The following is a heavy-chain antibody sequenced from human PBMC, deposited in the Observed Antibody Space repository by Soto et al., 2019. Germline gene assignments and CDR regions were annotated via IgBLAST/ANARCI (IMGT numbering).Heavy chain of an antibody. V-gene: IGHV4-4*02. CDR3: ARDVGYHYDGSPSGQFDF. J-gene: IGHJ4*02. D-gene: IGHD3-22*01. CDR2: IYHSGST. CDR1: GNSISTTNW. Sequence: QVELQESGPGLVKPSGTLSLTCVVSGNSISTTNWWSWVRQSPGKGLEWIGEIYHSGSTNYNPSLKSRVTISVDKSKNQISLKLSSVTAADTAVYYCARDVGYHYDGSPSGQFDFWGQGTLVTVSS.